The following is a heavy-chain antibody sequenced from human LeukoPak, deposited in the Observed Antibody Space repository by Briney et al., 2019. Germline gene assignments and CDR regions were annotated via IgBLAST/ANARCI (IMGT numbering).Heavy chain of an antibody. V-gene: IGHV1-46*01. CDR2: INPSAGNT. J-gene: IGHJ3*02. CDR1: GYTFTNYY. CDR3: ARVRDGYNDAYDI. D-gene: IGHD5-24*01. Sequence: ASVKVSCKASGYTFTNYYIHWVRQAPGQGLEWMGIINPSAGNTNYAQNFQGRVAMTRDTSTSTVYMELSSLRSEDTAVYYCARVRDGYNDAYDIWGQGTMVTVPS.